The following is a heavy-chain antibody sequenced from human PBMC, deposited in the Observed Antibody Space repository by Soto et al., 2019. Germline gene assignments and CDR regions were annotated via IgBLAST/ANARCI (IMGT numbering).Heavy chain of an antibody. V-gene: IGHV2-5*02. CDR1: AFSLSTSGVG. J-gene: IGHJ4*02. CDR2: IYWDDDK. CDR3: ARLVAAGITDYFAS. Sequence: QITLKESGPTLVKPTQTLTLTCTFSAFSLSTSGVGVGWIRQPPGKALEWLTFIYWDDDKRYSPSLKSRLTITKDTSKNQMVLTMTNMDPVDTATYYCARLVAAGITDYFASWGQGTLVTVSS. D-gene: IGHD3-10*01.